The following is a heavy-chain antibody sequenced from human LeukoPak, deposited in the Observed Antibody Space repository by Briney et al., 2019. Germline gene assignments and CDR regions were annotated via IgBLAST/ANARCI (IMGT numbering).Heavy chain of an antibody. CDR1: GGTFSSYA. CDR3: ARVECSSTNCYLDAFDI. CDR2: IIPIFGTA. J-gene: IGHJ3*02. Sequence: ASVKVSCKASGGTFSSYAISWVRQAPGQGLEWMGGIIPIFGTANYAQKFQGRVTITANESTSTAYMELSSLRSEDTAVYYCARVECSSTNCYLDAFDIWGQGTMVTVSS. V-gene: IGHV1-69*13. D-gene: IGHD2-2*01.